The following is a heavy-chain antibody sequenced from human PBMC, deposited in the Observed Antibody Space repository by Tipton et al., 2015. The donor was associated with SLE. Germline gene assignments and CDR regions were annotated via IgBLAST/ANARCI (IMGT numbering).Heavy chain of an antibody. J-gene: IGHJ3*02. Sequence: SLRLSCAASGFTFSSYWMHWVRQAPGKGLVWVSRINSDGSSTSYADSVKGRFTISRDNAKNTLYLQMNSLRAEDTAVYYCAREGEYYGSGSYYDAFDIWGQGTMVTVSS. D-gene: IGHD3-10*01. CDR1: GFTFSSYW. CDR3: AREGEYYGSGSYYDAFDI. V-gene: IGHV3-74*01. CDR2: INSDGSST.